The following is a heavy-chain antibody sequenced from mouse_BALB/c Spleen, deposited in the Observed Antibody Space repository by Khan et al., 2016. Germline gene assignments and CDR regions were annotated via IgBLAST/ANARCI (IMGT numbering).Heavy chain of an antibody. CDR1: GFIFSSYT. Sequence: VELVESGGDLVKPGGSLKLSCAASGFIFSSYTMSWVRQTPEKRLEWVATISSGGTYTYYPDRVKGRFTITRDNAKKTLHLQMSSLKSEDTAMYFCTNIYDGYYEFPYWGQGTLVTVSA. J-gene: IGHJ3*01. CDR2: ISSGGTYT. CDR3: TNIYDGYYEFPY. V-gene: IGHV5-6-4*01. D-gene: IGHD2-3*01.